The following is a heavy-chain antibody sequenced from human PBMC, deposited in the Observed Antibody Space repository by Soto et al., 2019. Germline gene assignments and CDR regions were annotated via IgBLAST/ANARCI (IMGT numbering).Heavy chain of an antibody. CDR3: ARDEPQALGTDY. Sequence: QVQLQESGPGLVKPSQTLSLTCTVSGGSISSGDYYWSWIRQPPGQGLEWIGYIYYSGSTYYNPSLKSRVTISVDTSKNQFSLKLSYVTAADTAVYYCARDEPQALGTDYWGQGTLVTVSS. V-gene: IGHV4-30-4*01. CDR2: IYYSGST. J-gene: IGHJ4*02. D-gene: IGHD6-13*01. CDR1: GGSISSGDYY.